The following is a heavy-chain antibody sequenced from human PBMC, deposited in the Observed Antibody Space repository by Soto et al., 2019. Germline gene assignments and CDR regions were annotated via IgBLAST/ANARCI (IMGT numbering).Heavy chain of an antibody. Sequence: PSETLSLTCSVSGASIGSRDYYWGWIRQTPGKGLEWIGNIDYNGVTYYNPSVKSRVTVSKDTSKNQFSLKVSSVTAADTAVYYCAGGAAPPLYGMDVWGQGTTVTVSS. CDR3: AGGAAPPLYGMDV. J-gene: IGHJ6*02. CDR1: GASIGSRDYY. CDR2: IDYNGVT. D-gene: IGHD3-16*01. V-gene: IGHV4-39*07.